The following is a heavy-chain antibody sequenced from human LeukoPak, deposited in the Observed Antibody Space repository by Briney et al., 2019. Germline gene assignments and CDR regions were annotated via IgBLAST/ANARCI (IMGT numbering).Heavy chain of an antibody. D-gene: IGHD4-17*01. CDR2: INPSGGST. CDR3: ARGAPLIYCDHDHNFFDL. J-gene: IGHJ5*02. CDR1: GYTFTSYY. V-gene: IGHV1-46*01. Sequence: ASVRVSCKASGYTFTSYYMHWVRQAPGQGLEWMGIINPSGGSTSYAQKFQGRVTITRDKSKSTVYMELSSLRSEDTALYYCARGAPLIYCDHDHNFFDLWGQGTLVTVSS.